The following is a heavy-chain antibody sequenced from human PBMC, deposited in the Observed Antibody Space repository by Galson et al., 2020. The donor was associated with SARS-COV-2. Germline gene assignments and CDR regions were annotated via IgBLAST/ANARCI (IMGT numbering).Heavy chain of an antibody. CDR1: GGSFSGYY. CDR3: ARVLTPAGSGWTPWDY. D-gene: IGHD6-19*01. V-gene: IGHV4-34*01. Sequence: SETLSLTCAVYGGSFSGYYWSWIRQPPGKGLEWIGEINHSGSTNYNPSLKSRVTISVDTSKNQFSLKLTSVTAADTAVYFCARVLTPAGSGWTPWDYWGPGALVTVSS. CDR2: INHSGST. J-gene: IGHJ4*02.